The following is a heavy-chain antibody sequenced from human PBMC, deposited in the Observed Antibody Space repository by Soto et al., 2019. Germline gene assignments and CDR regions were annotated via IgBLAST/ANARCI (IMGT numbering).Heavy chain of an antibody. CDR2: ISWDGGST. J-gene: IGHJ4*02. CDR3: AKDSNPSMDDEGEYYFDY. D-gene: IGHD3-16*01. V-gene: IGHV3-43D*04. CDR1: GFTFDDYA. Sequence: EVQLVESGGVVVQPGGSLRLSCAASGFTFDDYAMHWVRQAPGKGLEWVSLISWDGGSTYYADSVKGRFTISRDNSKNSLYLQMNSLRAEDTALYYCAKDSNPSMDDEGEYYFDYWGQGTLVTVSS.